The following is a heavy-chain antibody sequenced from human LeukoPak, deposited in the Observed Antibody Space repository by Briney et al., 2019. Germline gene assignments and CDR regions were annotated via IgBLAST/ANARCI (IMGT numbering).Heavy chain of an antibody. CDR2: IYYSGST. D-gene: IGHD6-13*01. CDR3: ARDSGGAAAGASDNWFDP. CDR1: GGFISSGGYY. J-gene: IGHJ5*02. Sequence: SETLSLTCTVSGGFISSGGYYWSWIRQHPGKGLEWIGYIYYSGSTYYNPSLKSRVTISVDTSKNQFSLKLSSVTAADTAVYYCARDSGGAAAGASDNWFDPWGQGTLVTVSS. V-gene: IGHV4-31*03.